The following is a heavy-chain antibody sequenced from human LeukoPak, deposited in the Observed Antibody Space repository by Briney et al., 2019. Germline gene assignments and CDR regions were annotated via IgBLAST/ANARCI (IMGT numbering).Heavy chain of an antibody. CDR1: GYTFTTYA. CDR2: INTNTGKP. CDR3: AIVPIYCSGGNCWQNAFDI. V-gene: IGHV7-4-1*02. Sequence: ASVKVSCKASGYTFTTYAMNWVRQAPGQGLEWMGWINTNTGKPTYAQGFTGRFVFSLATSVSTAYLHISSLKAEDTALYYCAIVPIYCSGGNCWQNAFDIWGQGTMVTVSS. J-gene: IGHJ3*02. D-gene: IGHD2-15*01.